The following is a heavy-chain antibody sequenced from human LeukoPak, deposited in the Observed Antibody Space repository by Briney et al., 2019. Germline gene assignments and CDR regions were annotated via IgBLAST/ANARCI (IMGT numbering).Heavy chain of an antibody. CDR1: GFTFSNAW. Sequence: GGSLRLSCAASGFTFSNAWMSWVRQAPGKGLEWVGRIKSKTDGGTTDYAAPVKGRFTISRDDSKNTLYLQMNSLKTEDTAVYYCTTDSAMITFGGVIVSNYWGQGTLVTVSS. CDR2: IKSKTDGGTT. V-gene: IGHV3-15*01. CDR3: TTDSAMITFGGVIVSNY. J-gene: IGHJ4*02. D-gene: IGHD3-16*02.